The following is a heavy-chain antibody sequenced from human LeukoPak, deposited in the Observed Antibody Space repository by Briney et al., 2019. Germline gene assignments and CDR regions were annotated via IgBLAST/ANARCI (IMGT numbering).Heavy chain of an antibody. CDR1: GFTFSSYG. J-gene: IGHJ4*02. Sequence: GGSLRLSCAASGFTFSSYGMHWVRQAPGKGLGWVAFILYDGSNTYYADSVKGRFTVSRDNSKNTLYLETNSLRVDDTAVYYCAKDVIMFGGVIVGFDYWGQGILVTVSS. V-gene: IGHV3-30*02. D-gene: IGHD3-16*02. CDR3: AKDVIMFGGVIVGFDY. CDR2: ILYDGSNT.